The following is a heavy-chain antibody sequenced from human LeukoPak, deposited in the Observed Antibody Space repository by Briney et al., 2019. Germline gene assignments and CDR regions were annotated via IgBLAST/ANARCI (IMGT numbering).Heavy chain of an antibody. D-gene: IGHD2-8*01. Sequence: SETLSLTCTVSGGSISSYYWSWIRQPAGKGLEWIGRIYTNGSTNYNLSLKSRVTMSVDTSKNQFSLKLSSVTAADTAVYYCAREGRYCTNGVCYNYFDYWGQGTLVTVPS. J-gene: IGHJ4*02. CDR3: AREGRYCTNGVCYNYFDY. CDR2: IYTNGST. V-gene: IGHV4-4*07. CDR1: GGSISSYY.